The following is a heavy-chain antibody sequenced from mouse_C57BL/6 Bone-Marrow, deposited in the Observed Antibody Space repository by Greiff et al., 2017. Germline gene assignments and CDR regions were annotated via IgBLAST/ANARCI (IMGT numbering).Heavy chain of an antibody. Sequence: QVQLQQPGAELVMPGASVKLSCKASGYTFTSYWMHWVKQRPGQGLEWIGEIDPSDSYTNYNQKFKGKSTLTVDKSSSTAYMQLSRLTSEDSAVYYGASGLYGSRGYWGQGTTLTVSS. D-gene: IGHD1-1*01. CDR3: ASGLYGSRGY. J-gene: IGHJ2*01. CDR2: IDPSDSYT. CDR1: GYTFTSYW. V-gene: IGHV1-69*01.